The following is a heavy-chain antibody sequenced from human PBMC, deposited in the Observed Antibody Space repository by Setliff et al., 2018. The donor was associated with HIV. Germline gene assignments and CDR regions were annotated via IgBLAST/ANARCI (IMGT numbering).Heavy chain of an antibody. CDR2: VDPGDGET. D-gene: IGHD6-19*01. CDR1: GYTFSDYY. V-gene: IGHV1-69-2*01. J-gene: IGHJ4*02. Sequence: ASVKVSCKASGYTFSDYYMHWVQQAPGKGLEWMGRVDPGDGETKYAEKFQGRVTITADTSTDTVYMELSSLRSEDTAVYYCARGSCSGCYLSDYWGLGTLVTVSS. CDR3: ARGSCSGCYLSDY.